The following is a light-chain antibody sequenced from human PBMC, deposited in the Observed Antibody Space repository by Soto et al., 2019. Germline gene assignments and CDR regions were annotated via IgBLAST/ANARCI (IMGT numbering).Light chain of an antibody. CDR3: QQYGSWT. V-gene: IGKV3-20*01. CDR1: QTISSNN. CDR2: GTS. J-gene: IGKJ1*01. Sequence: EIVLTQSPGTLSVSPGERATLSCRASQTISSNNLARYQQKPGQAPSLLIYGTSSRATGIPDRYSGRGCGTDFTLSISRLEPEGSARYYCQQYGSWTCGQGTKVEI.